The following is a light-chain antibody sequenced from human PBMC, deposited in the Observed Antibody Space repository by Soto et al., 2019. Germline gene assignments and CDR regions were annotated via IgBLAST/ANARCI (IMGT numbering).Light chain of an antibody. CDR1: SSDVGGYNL. J-gene: IGLJ7*01. Sequence: QSALTQPASVSGSPGQSITISCTGTSSDVGGYNLVSWYQQHPGKAPKLMISEVSKRPSGISDRFSGSKSGSTASLTISGLQPEDEPDYYCCSYAGTSTHTVFGRGTQLTVL. V-gene: IGLV2-23*02. CDR2: EVS. CDR3: CSYAGTSTHTV.